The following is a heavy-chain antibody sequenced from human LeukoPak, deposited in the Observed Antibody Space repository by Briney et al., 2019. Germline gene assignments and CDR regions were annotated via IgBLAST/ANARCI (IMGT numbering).Heavy chain of an antibody. D-gene: IGHD3-10*01. V-gene: IGHV1-3*01. J-gene: IGHJ5*02. CDR3: ARDGGWFGETPLENWFDP. Sequence: ASVKVSCKASGYTFTSYAMHWVRQAPGQRLEWMGWINAGNGNTKYSQKFQGRVTITRDTSASTAYMELSSLRSEDTAVYYCARDGGWFGETPLENWFDPWGQGTLVTVSS. CDR1: GYTFTSYA. CDR2: INAGNGNT.